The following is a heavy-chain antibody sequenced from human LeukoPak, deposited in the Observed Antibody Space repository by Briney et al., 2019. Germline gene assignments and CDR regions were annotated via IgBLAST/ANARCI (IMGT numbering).Heavy chain of an antibody. J-gene: IGHJ5*02. CDR1: GFTFSSYA. D-gene: IGHD6-19*01. Sequence: GGSLRLSCAASGFTFSSYAMSWVRQAPGKGLEWVSAISGSGGSTNYADSVKGRFTISRDNSKNTLYLQMNSLRAEDTAVYYCAKDPAGPHPYNWFDPWGQGTLVTVSS. V-gene: IGHV3-23*01. CDR2: ISGSGGST. CDR3: AKDPAGPHPYNWFDP.